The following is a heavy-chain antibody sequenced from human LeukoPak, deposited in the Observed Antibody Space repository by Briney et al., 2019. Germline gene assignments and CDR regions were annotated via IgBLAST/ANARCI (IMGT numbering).Heavy chain of an antibody. V-gene: IGHV5-51*01. D-gene: IGHD1-26*01. J-gene: IGHJ4*02. Sequence: HGESLKISCKGSGYSFTSYWIGWVRQMPGKGLEWMGIIYTGDSDTRYSPSFQGQVTISADKSISTAYLQWSSLKASDTAMYYCARPLVGADTLFDYWGQGTLVTVSS. CDR2: IYTGDSDT. CDR3: ARPLVGADTLFDY. CDR1: GYSFTSYW.